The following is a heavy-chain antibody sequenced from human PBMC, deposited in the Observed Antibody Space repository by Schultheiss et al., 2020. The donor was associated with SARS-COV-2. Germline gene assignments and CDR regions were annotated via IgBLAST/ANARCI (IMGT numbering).Heavy chain of an antibody. CDR2: IYTSGST. Sequence: SETLSLTYTVSGGSISSFYWNWIRQPAGKGLEWIGLIYTSGSTKYNPSLKSRVIMSVDTSKNQFSLKLSSVTAADTAVYYCARDSRVAGTSYYYYGMDVWGQGTTVTVSS. CDR1: GGSISSFY. V-gene: IGHV4-4*07. D-gene: IGHD2-15*01. CDR3: ARDSRVAGTSYYYYGMDV. J-gene: IGHJ6*02.